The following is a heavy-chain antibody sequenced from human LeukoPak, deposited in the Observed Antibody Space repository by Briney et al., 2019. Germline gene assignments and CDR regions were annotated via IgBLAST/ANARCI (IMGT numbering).Heavy chain of an antibody. J-gene: IGHJ4*02. Sequence: GGSLRLSCAASGFTFSTFAMIWVRQPPGKGLEWVSSIFPSGGEIHYADSVRGRFTISRDNSKSTLSLQMDSLRAEDTAIYYCATYRQVLLPFESWGQGTLVTVSS. CDR3: ATYRQVLLPFES. CDR1: GFTFSTFA. CDR2: IFPSGGEI. V-gene: IGHV3-23*01. D-gene: IGHD2-8*02.